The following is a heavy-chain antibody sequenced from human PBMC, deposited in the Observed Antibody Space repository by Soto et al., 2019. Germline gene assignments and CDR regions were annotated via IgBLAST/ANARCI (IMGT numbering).Heavy chain of an antibody. Sequence: PSETLSLTCTVSGGSTSSYYWSWIRQPPGKGLEWMGYINYGGRTNYNPSLKSRVTISVDTSKTQFSLKLSSVTAADTAMYYCARDSPPFYDILVRSYRSDGFDIWGQGTMVTVSS. J-gene: IGHJ3*02. CDR3: ARDSPPFYDILVRSYRSDGFDI. CDR2: INYGGRT. CDR1: GGSTSSYY. D-gene: IGHD3-16*02. V-gene: IGHV4-59*12.